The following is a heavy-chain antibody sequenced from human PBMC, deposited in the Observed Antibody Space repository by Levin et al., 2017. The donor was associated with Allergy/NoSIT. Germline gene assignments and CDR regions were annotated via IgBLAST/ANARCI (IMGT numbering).Heavy chain of an antibody. V-gene: IGHV4-59*01. J-gene: IGHJ6*02. CDR2: IYSIGST. Sequence: SQTLSLTCTVSGGSIHNYYWSWIRQPPGKGLQWLGHIYSIGSTNYNPSLKSRVTISVDTSKNQFSLKLRSVTAADTAVYYCARDRVIIGSTNYYYGMDVWGQGTTVTVSS. D-gene: IGHD1-7*01. CDR3: ARDRVIIGSTNYYYGMDV. CDR1: GGSIHNYY.